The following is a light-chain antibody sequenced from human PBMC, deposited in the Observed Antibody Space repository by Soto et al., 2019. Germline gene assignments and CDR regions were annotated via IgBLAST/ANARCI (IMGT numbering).Light chain of an antibody. CDR3: SSYTSSSRYV. V-gene: IGLV2-14*01. J-gene: IGLJ1*01. Sequence: QSALTQPASVSGSPGQSITISCTGISSDVGRYNYVSWYQQHPGKAPKLMIYEVTNRPSGVSNRFSGSKSGNTASLTISGLQAEDEADYYCSSYTSSSRYVFGTGTKLTVL. CDR1: SSDVGRYNY. CDR2: EVT.